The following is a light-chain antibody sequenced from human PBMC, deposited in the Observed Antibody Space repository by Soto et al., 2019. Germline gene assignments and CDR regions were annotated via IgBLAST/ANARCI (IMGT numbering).Light chain of an antibody. CDR3: CSYAGSSTFGPYV. J-gene: IGLJ1*01. CDR1: SSDAGSYNL. CDR2: EVS. V-gene: IGLV2-23*02. Sequence: QSVLTQPASVSGSPGQSIAISCTGTSSDAGSYNLVSWYQQHPGKAPKLMIYEVSKRPSGVSNRFSGSKSGNTASLTISGLQAEDEADYYCCSYAGSSTFGPYVFGTGTKVTVL.